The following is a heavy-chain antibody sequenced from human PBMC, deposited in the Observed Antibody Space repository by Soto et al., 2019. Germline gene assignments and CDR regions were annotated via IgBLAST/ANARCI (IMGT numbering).Heavy chain of an antibody. Sequence: SVEVSCKASGGTFSSYATSTVRQAPGQGLEWMGGIIPIFGTANYAQKFQGRVTITADESTSKAYMELSSLRSEDTAAYYCARVTAPGQTTQRYFVYRDHGNVVAVSX. D-gene: IGHD6-13*01. J-gene: IGHJ4*01. V-gene: IGHV1-69*13. CDR2: IIPIFGTA. CDR1: GGTFSSYA. CDR3: ARVTAPGQTTQRYFVY.